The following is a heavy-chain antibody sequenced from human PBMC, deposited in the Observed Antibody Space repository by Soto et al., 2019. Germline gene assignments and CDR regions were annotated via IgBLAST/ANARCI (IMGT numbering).Heavy chain of an antibody. CDR3: AKSLYYYASSPLDD. J-gene: IGHJ4*02. D-gene: IGHD3-22*01. Sequence: GGSLRLSCAAAVFDFEDYAMHCVRQFPGKGLEWVSLTNSDGTDSYYTDSVKGRFTISRDNAKSTLYLQMDRLRPEDTALYFCAKSLYYYASSPLDDWGQGTLVTVSS. V-gene: IGHV3-43D*04. CDR1: VFDFEDYA. CDR2: TNSDGTDS.